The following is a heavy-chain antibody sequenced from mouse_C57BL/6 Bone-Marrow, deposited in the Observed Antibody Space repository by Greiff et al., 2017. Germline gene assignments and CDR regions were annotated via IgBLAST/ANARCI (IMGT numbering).Heavy chain of an antibody. CDR3: ARCPLAY. CDR2: INPNNGGT. Sequence: EVQLQQSGPELVKPGASVKISCKASGYTFTDYYMNWVKQSHGKSLEWIGDINPNNGGTSYNQKFKGKATLTVDKSSSTAYMELRSLTSEDSAVYYCARCPLAYWGQGTLVTVSA. J-gene: IGHJ3*01. CDR1: GYTFTDYY. V-gene: IGHV1-26*01.